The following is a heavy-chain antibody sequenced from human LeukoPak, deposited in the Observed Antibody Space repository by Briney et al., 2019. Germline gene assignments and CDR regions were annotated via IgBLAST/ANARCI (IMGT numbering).Heavy chain of an antibody. CDR1: GFTFSTFD. J-gene: IGHJ6*02. Sequence: GGSLRLSCAASGFTFSTFDMNWVRQAPGKGLEGVSYISNGSSTIYYADSVKGRFTISRDNAKNSLYLQMNSLRAEDTAVYYCARLRYYAMDVWGQGTTVIVSS. CDR2: ISNGSSTI. V-gene: IGHV3-48*01. CDR3: ARLRYYAMDV.